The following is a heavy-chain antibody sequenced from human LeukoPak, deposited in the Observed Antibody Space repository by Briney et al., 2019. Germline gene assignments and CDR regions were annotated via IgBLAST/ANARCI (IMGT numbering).Heavy chain of an antibody. Sequence: PSETLSLTCTVSGGSISSSSYYWGWIRQPPGKGLEWIGSIYYSGSTYYNPSLKSRVTISVDTSKNQFSLKLSSVTATDTAVYYCARLGGTYRYTIDYWGQGTLVTVSS. D-gene: IGHD3-16*02. J-gene: IGHJ4*02. CDR1: GGSISSSSYY. CDR3: ARLGGTYRYTIDY. CDR2: IYYSGST. V-gene: IGHV4-39*07.